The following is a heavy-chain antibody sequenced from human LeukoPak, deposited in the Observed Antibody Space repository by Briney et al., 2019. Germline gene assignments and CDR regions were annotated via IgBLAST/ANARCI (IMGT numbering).Heavy chain of an antibody. J-gene: IGHJ4*02. CDR2: IKKTGSET. V-gene: IGHV3-7*01. D-gene: IGHD2-15*01. CDR3: AREDGYCSGGNCYSYFDS. CDR1: GFTFSHFW. Sequence: GGSLRLSCAASGFTFSHFWMSWVRQAPGKGLEWAAYIKKTGSETYYVDSVKGRFTITRDNTRNSLFLQMYSLRAEDTAVYFCAREDGYCSGGNCYSYFDSWGQGTLVTVSS.